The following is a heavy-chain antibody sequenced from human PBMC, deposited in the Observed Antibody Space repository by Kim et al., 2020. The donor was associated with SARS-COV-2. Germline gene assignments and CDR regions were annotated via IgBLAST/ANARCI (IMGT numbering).Heavy chain of an antibody. V-gene: IGHV1-69*01. D-gene: IGHD6-25*01. Sequence: ANYAQKFQGEVTITADESTSTAYMELSSLRSEDTAVYYCARGGKGQPLYYWGQGTLVTVSS. CDR2: A. CDR3: ARGGKGQPLYY. J-gene: IGHJ4*02.